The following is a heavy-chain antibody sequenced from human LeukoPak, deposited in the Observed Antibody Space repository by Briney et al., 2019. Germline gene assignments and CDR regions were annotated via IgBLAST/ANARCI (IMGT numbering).Heavy chain of an antibody. CDR2: MNPNSGNT. CDR3: ARGPAKRVPQPIPRLVFDY. D-gene: IGHD2-21*01. V-gene: IGHV1-8*01. CDR1: GHTFTSYD. Sequence: ASVKVSCKASGHTFTSYDINWVRQATGQGLEWMGWMNPNSGNTGYAQKFQGRVTMTRNTSISTAYMELSSLRSEDTAVYYCARGPAKRVPQPIPRLVFDYWGQGTLVTVSS. J-gene: IGHJ4*02.